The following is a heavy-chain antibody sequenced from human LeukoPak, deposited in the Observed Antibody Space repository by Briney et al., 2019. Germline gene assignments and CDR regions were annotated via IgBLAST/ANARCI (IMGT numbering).Heavy chain of an antibody. CDR3: PRDWGCSSTSCYSYWFDP. CDR1: GFTFIIHR. D-gene: IGHD2-2*01. V-gene: IGHV3-21*01. CDR2: ISTGGSDI. J-gene: IGHJ5*02. Sequence: TGGSLRLSCAASGFTFIIHRMKWLRQAPGKGVEWVSSISTGGSDIHYADSVKGRFTISRDNAKNTLYLQMNSLRAEDTAVYYCPRDWGCSSTSCYSYWFDPWGQGTLVTVSS.